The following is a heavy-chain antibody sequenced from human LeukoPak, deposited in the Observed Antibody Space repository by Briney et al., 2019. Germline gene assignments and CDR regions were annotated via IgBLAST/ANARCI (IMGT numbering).Heavy chain of an antibody. V-gene: IGHV4-34*01. J-gene: IGHJ5*02. Sequence: PSETLSLTCAVYGGSFSGYYWSWIRQPPGKGLEWIGEINHSGSTNYNPSLKSRVTISVDTSKNQFSLKLSSVTAADTAVYYCARHVRVLCRSPSSTSCYRAWGWFDPWGQGTLVTVSS. CDR2: INHSGST. CDR1: GGSFSGYY. CDR3: ARHVRVLCRSPSSTSCYRAWGWFDP. D-gene: IGHD2-2*02.